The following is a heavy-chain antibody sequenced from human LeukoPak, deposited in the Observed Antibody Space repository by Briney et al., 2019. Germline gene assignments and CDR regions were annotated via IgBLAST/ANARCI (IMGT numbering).Heavy chain of an antibody. V-gene: IGHV3-20*04. CDR2: INWNGGRK. CDR1: GFTVSSNY. Sequence: GGSLRLSCAASGFTVSSNYMSWVRQAPGKGLEWVSDINWNGGRKGYADSVKGRFTISRDNAKNSLYLQMNSLRAEDTAFYYCAREHYTAGFDYWGQGTLVTVSS. CDR3: AREHYTAGFDY. D-gene: IGHD2-2*02. J-gene: IGHJ4*02.